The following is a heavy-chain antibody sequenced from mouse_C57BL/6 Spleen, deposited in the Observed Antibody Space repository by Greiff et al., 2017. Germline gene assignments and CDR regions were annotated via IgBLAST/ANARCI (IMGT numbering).Heavy chain of an antibody. CDR2: INPSSGYT. Sequence: QVHVKQSGAELAKPGASVKLSCKASGYTFTSYWMHWVKQRPGQGLEWIGYINPSSGYTKYNQKFKDKATLTADKSSSTAYMQLSSLTYEDSAVYYCAPGAYYSNYAMDYWGQGTSVTVSS. D-gene: IGHD2-5*01. J-gene: IGHJ4*01. CDR3: APGAYYSNYAMDY. V-gene: IGHV1-7*01. CDR1: GYTFTSYW.